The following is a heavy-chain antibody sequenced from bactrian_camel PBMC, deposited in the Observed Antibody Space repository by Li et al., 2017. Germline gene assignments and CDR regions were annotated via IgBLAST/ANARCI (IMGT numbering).Heavy chain of an antibody. CDR2: IDSDGTT. CDR3: AAQGGSWDSCLKAAYTY. V-gene: IGHV3S55*01. J-gene: IGHJ4*01. CDR1: KYALTSAC. D-gene: IGHD2*01. Sequence: HVQLVESGGGSAQVGGSLRLSCATSKYALTSACLDWFRQAKGKEREGVAAIDSDGTTAYADSVKGRFTISQDNAKNTLYLQMNSLKPEDTAMYYCAAQGGSWDSCLKAAYTYWGQGTQVTVS.